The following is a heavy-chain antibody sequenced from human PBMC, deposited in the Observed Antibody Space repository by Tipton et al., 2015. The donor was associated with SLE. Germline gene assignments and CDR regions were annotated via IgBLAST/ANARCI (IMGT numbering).Heavy chain of an antibody. D-gene: IGHD4-17*01. V-gene: IGHV4-4*08. Sequence: TLSLTCTVSGDSISSYYWSWIRQPPGKGLEWIGRISSTGFTAYNPSLKSRVTISVDTSKNQLSLRLSSVTAADTAVFYCARDVGSNYGYWFDPWGQGTLVTVSS. CDR1: GDSISSYY. CDR2: ISSTGFT. CDR3: ARDVGSNYGYWFDP. J-gene: IGHJ5*02.